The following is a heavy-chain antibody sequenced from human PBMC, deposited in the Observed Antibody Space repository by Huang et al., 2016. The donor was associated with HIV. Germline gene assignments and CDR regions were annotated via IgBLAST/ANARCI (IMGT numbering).Heavy chain of an antibody. CDR2: IKSDGRTT. CDR3: ARAGGFEI. D-gene: IGHD2-15*01. CDR1: GFKFSNYW. V-gene: IGHV3-74*01. Sequence: EEHLVESGGGLVQPGGCLRLSCEASGFKFSNYWMQWVRQAPGKGLMGVSSIKSDGRTTDYADSVKGRFTISIDNAKNTLYLQMSRLTAEDTAIYYCARAGGFEIWGQGTVVTVSS. J-gene: IGHJ3*02.